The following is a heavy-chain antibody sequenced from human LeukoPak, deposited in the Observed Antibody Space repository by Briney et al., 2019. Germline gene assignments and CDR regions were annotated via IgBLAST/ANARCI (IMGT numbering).Heavy chain of an antibody. CDR1: GYTFTSYG. J-gene: IGHJ4*02. V-gene: IGHV1-18*01. D-gene: IGHD2-15*01. Sequence: ASVKVSCKASGYTFTSYGISWVRQAPGQGLEWMGWISAYNGNTNYAQKLQGRVTMTTDTSTSTAYMELRSLRFDDTAVYYCARDPPLIYCSGGSCYPYYWGQGTLVTVSS. CDR3: ARDPPLIYCSGGSCYPYY. CDR2: ISAYNGNT.